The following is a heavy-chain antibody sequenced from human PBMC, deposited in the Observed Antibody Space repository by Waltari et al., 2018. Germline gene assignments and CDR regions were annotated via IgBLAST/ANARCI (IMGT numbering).Heavy chain of an antibody. Sequence: QVQLQESGPGLVKPSETLSLTCTVSGGSISGYFWTWIRQPPVKGLEWIGHIYNSGSTTYNPALNKRVTISEDTSNNQFSLRLSSVTAADTAVYFCARSYYDYWSGYPFDRWGQGTLVTVSS. V-gene: IGHV4-59*01. D-gene: IGHD3-3*01. CDR2: IYNSGST. CDR3: ARSYYDYWSGYPFDR. CDR1: GGSISGYF. J-gene: IGHJ4*02.